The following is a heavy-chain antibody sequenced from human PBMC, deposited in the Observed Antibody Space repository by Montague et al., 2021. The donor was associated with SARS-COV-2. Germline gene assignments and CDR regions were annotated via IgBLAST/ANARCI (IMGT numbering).Heavy chain of an antibody. CDR2: INQDGSEE. Sequence: SLRLSCAASGFTFNTYGMNWVRQAPEKGLEWVANINQDGSEEYYVGSVKGRFTISRDNAKNSLDLQMNSLRVDDTAVYYCARRKRSAGAMDVWGQGTPVTVFS. D-gene: IGHD3-10*01. CDR1: GFTFNTYG. V-gene: IGHV3-7*01. CDR3: ARRKRSAGAMDV. J-gene: IGHJ6*02.